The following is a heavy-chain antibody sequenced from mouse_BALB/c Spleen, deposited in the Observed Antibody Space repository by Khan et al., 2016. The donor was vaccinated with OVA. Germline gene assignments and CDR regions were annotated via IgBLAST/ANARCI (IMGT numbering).Heavy chain of an antibody. Sequence: QVQLQQSGAELARPGASVKMSCKASGYTFTSYTMHWVKQRPGQALEWIGYIDPSNDYTNYNQKFKDKATLTADKSSSTAYMQLSSLTSEDSAVPCCARAAVYCTSSYCDYGGPGTTRTV. V-gene: IGHV1-4*01. CDR2: IDPSNDYT. CDR1: GYTFTSYT. J-gene: IGHJ2*01. D-gene: IGHD2-1*01. CDR3: ARAAVYCTSSYCDY.